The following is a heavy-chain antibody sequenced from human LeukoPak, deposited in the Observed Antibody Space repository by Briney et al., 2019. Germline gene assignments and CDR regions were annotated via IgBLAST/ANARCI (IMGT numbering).Heavy chain of an antibody. CDR1: GFTFSSYG. V-gene: IGHV3-7*01. CDR3: ARDIDVAGAKWVADY. J-gene: IGHJ4*02. Sequence: PGGSLRLSCAASGFTFSSYGMSWVRQAPGEGLEWVANIKQDGSEKYYVDSVKGRFTISRDNAKNSLYLQMNSLRAEDTAVYYCARDIDVAGAKWVADYWGQGTLVTVSS. D-gene: IGHD4/OR15-4a*01. CDR2: IKQDGSEK.